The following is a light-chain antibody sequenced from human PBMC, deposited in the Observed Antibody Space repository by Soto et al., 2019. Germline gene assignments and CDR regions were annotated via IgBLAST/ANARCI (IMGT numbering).Light chain of an antibody. CDR3: CSYVGATTYV. J-gene: IGLJ1*01. CDR1: SSDVGGYNY. CDR2: EGI. Sequence: QSVLTQPRSVSGSPGQSVTISCTGTSSDVGGYNYVSWYQQHPGTAPKVIIYEGIKRPSGVSSRFSGSISGSTASLTISGLQAEDEADYYCCSYVGATTYVFGTGTKVTVL. V-gene: IGLV2-11*01.